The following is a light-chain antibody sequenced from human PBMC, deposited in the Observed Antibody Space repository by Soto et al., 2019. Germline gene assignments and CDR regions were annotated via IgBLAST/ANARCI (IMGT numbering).Light chain of an antibody. CDR3: QQRSNSVLT. Sequence: EIVLTQSPATLSLSPGERATLSCRASQSVSSYLAWYQQKPGQAPRLLIYDASNRATGIPARFSGSGSGTDFTLTISSLEPEDFALYYCQQRSNSVLTFGGGTKVEIK. J-gene: IGKJ4*01. CDR1: QSVSSY. CDR2: DAS. V-gene: IGKV3-11*01.